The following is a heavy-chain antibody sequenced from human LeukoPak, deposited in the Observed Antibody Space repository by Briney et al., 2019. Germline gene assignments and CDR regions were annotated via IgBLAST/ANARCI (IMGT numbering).Heavy chain of an antibody. D-gene: IGHD5-18*01. CDR3: ARASSYGYLDY. J-gene: IGHJ4*02. V-gene: IGHV4-34*01. Sequence: PSETPSLTCAVYGGSFSGYYWSWIRQPPGKGLEWIGEINHSGSTNYNPSLKSRVTISVDTSKNQFSLKLSSVTAADTAVYYCARASSYGYLDYWGQGTLVTVSS. CDR1: GGSFSGYY. CDR2: INHSGST.